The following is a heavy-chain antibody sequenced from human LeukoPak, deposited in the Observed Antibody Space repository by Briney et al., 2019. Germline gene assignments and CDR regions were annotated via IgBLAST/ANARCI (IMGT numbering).Heavy chain of an antibody. Sequence: PSETLSLTFSVSDGSIKSYYWSWIRQPPGKGLEWIGYIYYSGSTNYNPSLKSRVTISVDTSKNQFSLKLSSVTAADTAVYYCARDRVGLMGATTHWFDPWGQGTLVTVSS. CDR2: IYYSGST. V-gene: IGHV4-59*01. D-gene: IGHD1-26*01. J-gene: IGHJ5*02. CDR3: ARDRVGLMGATTHWFDP. CDR1: DGSIKSYY.